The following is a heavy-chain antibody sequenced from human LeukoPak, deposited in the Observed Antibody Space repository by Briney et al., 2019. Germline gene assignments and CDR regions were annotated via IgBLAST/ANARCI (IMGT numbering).Heavy chain of an antibody. CDR2: ITYDGSKK. J-gene: IGHJ4*02. V-gene: IGHV3-30*03. Sequence: PGGSLRLSCAASGFTFSSYGMHWVRQAPGKGLEWVAVITYDGSKKYYADSVKGRFTISRDNSKNTLYLQMDSLRTEDTAVYYCARGLDYDILTFWGQGTLVTVSS. CDR3: ARGLDYDILTF. D-gene: IGHD3-9*01. CDR1: GFTFSSYG.